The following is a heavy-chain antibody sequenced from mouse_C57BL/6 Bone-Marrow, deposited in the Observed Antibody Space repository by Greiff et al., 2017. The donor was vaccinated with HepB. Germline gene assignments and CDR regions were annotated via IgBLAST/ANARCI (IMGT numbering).Heavy chain of an antibody. Sequence: EVQLQQSGPELVKPGASVKISCKASGYTFTDYYMNWVKQSHGKSLEWIGDINPNNGGTSYNQKFKGKATLTVDKSSSTAYMALRSLTSEDSAVYYCAKGFALLLQGYWGQGTTLTVSS. V-gene: IGHV1-26*01. D-gene: IGHD1-1*01. J-gene: IGHJ2*01. CDR3: AKGFALLLQGY. CDR1: GYTFTDYY. CDR2: INPNNGGT.